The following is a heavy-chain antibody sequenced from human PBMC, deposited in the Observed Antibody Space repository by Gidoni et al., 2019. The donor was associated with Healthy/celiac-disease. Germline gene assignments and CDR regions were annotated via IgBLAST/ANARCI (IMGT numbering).Heavy chain of an antibody. CDR2: IYYSGST. J-gene: IGHJ5*02. CDR1: GGSISSSSYY. D-gene: IGHD6-13*01. Sequence: QLQLPESGPGLVKPSETLSLTCTVSGGSISSSSYYWGWIRQPPGKGLEWIGSIYYSGSTYYNPSLKSRVTISVDTSKNQFSLKLSSVTAADTAVYYCASAAGGAAAGRTRNNWFDPWGQGTLVTVSS. V-gene: IGHV4-39*01. CDR3: ASAAGGAAAGRTRNNWFDP.